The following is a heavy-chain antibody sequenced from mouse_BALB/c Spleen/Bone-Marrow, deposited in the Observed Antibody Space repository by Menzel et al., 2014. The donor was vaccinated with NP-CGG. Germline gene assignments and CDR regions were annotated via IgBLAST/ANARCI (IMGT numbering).Heavy chain of an antibody. CDR2: ISSGGSYT. J-gene: IGHJ4*01. CDR1: GFTFSSYG. D-gene: IGHD2-4*01. CDR3: ARDTMITYYYAMDY. Sequence: DVMLVESGGDLVKPGGSLKLSCAASGFTFSSYGMSWVRQTPDKRLEWVATISSGGSYTYYPDSVKGRFTISRDNAKNTLYLQMSGLKSEDTAMYYCARDTMITYYYAMDYWGQGTSVTVSS. V-gene: IGHV5-6*02.